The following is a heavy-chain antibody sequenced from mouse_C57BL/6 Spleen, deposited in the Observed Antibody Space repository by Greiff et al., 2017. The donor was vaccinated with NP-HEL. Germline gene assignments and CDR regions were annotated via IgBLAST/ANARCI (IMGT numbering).Heavy chain of an antibody. CDR3: ARSAFLYAMDY. CDR2: IYPRSGNT. CDR1: GYTFTSYG. J-gene: IGHJ4*01. Sequence: QVQLQQSGAELARPGASVKLSCTASGYTFTSYGISWVKQRTGQGLEWIGEIYPRSGNTYYNEKFKGKATLTADKSSSTAYMELRSLTSEDSAVYFCARSAFLYAMDYWGQGTSVTVSS. V-gene: IGHV1-81*01.